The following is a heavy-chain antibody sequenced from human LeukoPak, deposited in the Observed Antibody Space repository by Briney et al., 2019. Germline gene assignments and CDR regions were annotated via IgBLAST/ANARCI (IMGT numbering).Heavy chain of an antibody. J-gene: IGHJ6*02. D-gene: IGHD2-2*01. CDR2: INPSGGST. V-gene: IGHV1-46*01. CDR3: ARERIVVVPAAMPYYYYGMDV. Sequence: ASVKVSCKASGYTFTSYGISWVRQAPGQGLEWMGIINPSGGSTSYAQKFQGRVTMTRDTSTSTVYMELSSLRSEDTAVYYCARERIVVVPAAMPYYYYGMDVWGQGTTVTVSS. CDR1: GYTFTSYG.